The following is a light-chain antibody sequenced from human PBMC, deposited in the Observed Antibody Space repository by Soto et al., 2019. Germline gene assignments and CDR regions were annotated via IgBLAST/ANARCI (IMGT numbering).Light chain of an antibody. CDR3: AVWDASMNGHV. CDR2: TTN. Sequence: SVLTQPHSSSGTPGQRVTISCSGSSSNIGTSSVHWFQQLPGSAPKLLISTTNQRPLGRPERFSGSKSGPSTSRAISGLKSEEEADYYCAVWDASMNGHVFGTGTKVTVL. CDR1: SSNIGTSS. J-gene: IGLJ1*01. V-gene: IGLV1-44*01.